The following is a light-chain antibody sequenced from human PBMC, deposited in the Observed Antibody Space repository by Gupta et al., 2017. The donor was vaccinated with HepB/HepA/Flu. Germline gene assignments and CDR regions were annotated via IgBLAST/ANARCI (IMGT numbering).Light chain of an antibody. CDR1: SSNIGRNT. CDR2: LNN. V-gene: IGLV1-44*01. CDR3: SLWEASLQVV. Sequence: VLRQPPSASGTPGQMVTISCSGTSSNIGRNTLNWYQPSPGSPHSLLIYLNNQRPAGVSDRFSGSKSGTAASLAISSLQAEEEDIYCCSLWEASLQVVFGGGTKLTVL. J-gene: IGLJ2*01.